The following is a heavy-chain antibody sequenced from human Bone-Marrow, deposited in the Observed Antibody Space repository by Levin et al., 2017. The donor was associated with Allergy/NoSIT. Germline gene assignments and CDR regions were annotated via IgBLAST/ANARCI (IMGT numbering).Heavy chain of an antibody. CDR2: ISGASSAI. Sequence: SGGSLRLSCAASGFTFSSYNMNWFRQAPGKGLECISYISGASSAIYYADSVKGRFIVSRDNAKNSLYLQMTSLRAEDTAVYYCARVVGASGARAIDCWGQGTLVSVSS. CDR1: GFTFSSYN. V-gene: IGHV3-48*01. CDR3: ARVVGASGARAIDC. D-gene: IGHD2-15*01. J-gene: IGHJ4*02.